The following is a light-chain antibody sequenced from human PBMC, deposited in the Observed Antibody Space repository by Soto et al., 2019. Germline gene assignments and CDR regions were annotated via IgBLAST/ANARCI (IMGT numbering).Light chain of an antibody. CDR1: SSDVGRYNY. CDR3: NSYVGSNNYV. J-gene: IGLJ1*01. CDR2: EVT. V-gene: IGLV2-8*01. Sequence: QSALTQPPSASGSPGQSVTISCIGTSSDVGRYNYVSWYQHHPGKAPKLIIYEVTKRPSGVPDCFSGSKSGNTVSLTVSGLQADDEADYYCNSYVGSNNYVFGTGTKVTVL.